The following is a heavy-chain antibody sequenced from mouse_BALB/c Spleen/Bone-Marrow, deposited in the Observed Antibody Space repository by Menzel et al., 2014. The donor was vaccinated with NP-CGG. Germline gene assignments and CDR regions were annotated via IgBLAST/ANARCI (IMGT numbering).Heavy chain of an antibody. CDR1: GFDFSRYW. CDR2: INPDSSTI. Sequence: EVQLMESGGGLVQPGGSLKLSCAASGFDFSRYWMSWVRQAPGKGLEWIGEINPDSSTINYTPTLKDEFIISRDNAKNTLYMQMSKVRSEDSGLCYCARGDHWYFDVWGPGTTVTVSS. CDR3: ARGDHWYFDV. V-gene: IGHV4-1*02. J-gene: IGHJ1*01.